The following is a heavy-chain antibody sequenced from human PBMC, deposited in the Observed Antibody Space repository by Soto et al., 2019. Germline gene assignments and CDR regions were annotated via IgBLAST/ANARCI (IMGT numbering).Heavy chain of an antibody. CDR3: AKGSGIAAAGTLMIGPFDY. V-gene: IGHV3-23*01. J-gene: IGHJ4*02. Sequence: GGSLRLSCAASGFTFSSYAMSWVRQAPGKGLEWVSAISGSGGSTYYADSVKGRFTISRDNSKNTLYLQMNSLRAEDTAVYYCAKGSGIAAAGTLMIGPFDYWGQGTLVTVSS. D-gene: IGHD6-13*01. CDR1: GFTFSSYA. CDR2: ISGSGGST.